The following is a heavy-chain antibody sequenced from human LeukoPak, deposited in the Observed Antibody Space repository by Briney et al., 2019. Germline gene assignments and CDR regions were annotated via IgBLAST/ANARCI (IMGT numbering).Heavy chain of an antibody. CDR2: ISYDGITQ. CDR3: ASGKYRYGDNWFDP. J-gene: IGHJ5*02. D-gene: IGHD5-18*01. CDR1: GFTFSSYG. V-gene: IGHV3-30*03. Sequence: PGTSLRLSCAASGFTFSSYGMHWVRQAPGKGLEWVAIISYDGITQYYADSVKGRFTISRDNSKNTLYLQMNSLRAEDTAVYFCASGKYRYGDNWFDPWGQGTLVTVSS.